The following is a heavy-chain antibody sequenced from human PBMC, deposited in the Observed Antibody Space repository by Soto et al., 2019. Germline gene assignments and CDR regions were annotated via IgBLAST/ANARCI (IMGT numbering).Heavy chain of an antibody. Sequence: SETLSLTCTVSGGSISSYYWSWIRQPPGKGLEWIGYIYYSGSTNYNPSLKSRVTISEDTSKNQFSLKLSSVTAADTAVYYCARGGYSYGYYYYYYMDVWGKGTTVTVSS. V-gene: IGHV4-59*01. J-gene: IGHJ6*03. CDR2: IYYSGST. CDR3: ARGGYSYGYYYYYYMDV. CDR1: GGSISSYY. D-gene: IGHD5-18*01.